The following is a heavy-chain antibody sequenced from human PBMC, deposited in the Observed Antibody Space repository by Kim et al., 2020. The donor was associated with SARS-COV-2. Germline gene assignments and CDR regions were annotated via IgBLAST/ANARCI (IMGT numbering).Heavy chain of an antibody. D-gene: IGHD3-22*01. CDR1: GFTFSSYS. Sequence: GGSLRLSCAASGFTFSSYSMNWVRQAPGKGLEWVSYISSSSSTIYYADSVKGRFTISRDNAKNSLYLQMNSLRDEDTAVYYCASENKYYYDSSGYYSTDAFDLWCQGTIVTVSS. CDR2: ISSSSSTI. J-gene: IGHJ3*01. V-gene: IGHV3-48*02. CDR3: ASENKYYYDSSGYYSTDAFDL.